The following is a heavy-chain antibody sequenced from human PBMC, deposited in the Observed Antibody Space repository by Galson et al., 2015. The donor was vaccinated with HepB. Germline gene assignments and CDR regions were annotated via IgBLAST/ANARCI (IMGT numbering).Heavy chain of an antibody. J-gene: IGHJ4*02. V-gene: IGHV3-33*01. CDR2: IWYDGSNK. CDR3: ARDYYDSSGPFDY. Sequence: SLRLSCAASGFTFSSYGMHWVRQAPGKGLEWVAVIWYDGSNKYYADSVKGRFTISRDNSKNTLYLQMNSLRAEDTAVYYCARDYYDSSGPFDYWGQGTLVTVSS. D-gene: IGHD3-22*01. CDR1: GFTFSSYG.